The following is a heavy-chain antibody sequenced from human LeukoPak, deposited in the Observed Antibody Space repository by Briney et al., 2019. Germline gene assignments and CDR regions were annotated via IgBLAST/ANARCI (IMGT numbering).Heavy chain of an antibody. J-gene: IGHJ3*02. V-gene: IGHV1-2*02. Sequence: GASVKVSCKTSGYTFAGYYIHWVRQAPGQGLEWMGWINPNSGGTNYAQKFQGRVTMTRDTSISTAYMELSRLRSDDTAVYYCARAIFGVANDAFDIWGQGTMVTVSS. D-gene: IGHD3-3*01. CDR1: GYTFAGYY. CDR2: INPNSGGT. CDR3: ARAIFGVANDAFDI.